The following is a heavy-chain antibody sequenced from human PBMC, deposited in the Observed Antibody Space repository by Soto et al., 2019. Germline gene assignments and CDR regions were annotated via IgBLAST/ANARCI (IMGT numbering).Heavy chain of an antibody. CDR1: GFMFSDYA. V-gene: IGHV3-23*01. CDR2: LLRPGRST. CDR3: AKDAIANDGIWLMDS. J-gene: IGHJ5*02. Sequence: GGSLRLSCAASGFMFSDYAMAWARQAPGKELEWVSGLLRPGRSTYYADSVKGRFTISGDTSANTVYLQMDSLRAEDTAVYYCAKDAIANDGIWLMDSWGQGTVVTVPS. D-gene: IGHD3-16*01.